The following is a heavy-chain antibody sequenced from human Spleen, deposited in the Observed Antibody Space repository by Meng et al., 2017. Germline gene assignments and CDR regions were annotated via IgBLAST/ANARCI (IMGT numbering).Heavy chain of an antibody. CDR3: ARVPPNYGDYGMDV. Sequence: ASVKVSCKASGYTFTGYSLHWVRQAPGQGLEWMGRINPNSGDTNYAQKLQGRVTMTRDTSISTAFMELSGLRSDDTAVYYCARVPPNYGDYGMDVWGQGTMVTVSS. CDR1: GYTFTGYS. V-gene: IGHV1-2*06. D-gene: IGHD4-17*01. CDR2: INPNSGDT. J-gene: IGHJ6*02.